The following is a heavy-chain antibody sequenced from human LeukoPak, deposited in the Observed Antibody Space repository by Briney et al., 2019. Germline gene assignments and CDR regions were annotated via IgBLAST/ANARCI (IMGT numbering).Heavy chain of an antibody. D-gene: IGHD3-22*01. J-gene: IGHJ4*02. CDR1: GITLSNYG. V-gene: IGHV3-23*01. CDR2: IRGSGGST. CDR3: AKRGVVIRVILVGFHKEAYYFDS. Sequence: PGRSLRLSCAVSGITLSNYGMSWVRQAPGKGLEWVAGIRGSGGSTNYADSVKDRFTISRDNSKNTLYLHMSSLRAEDTAVYFCAKRGVVIRVILVGFHKEAYYFDSWGQGALVTVSS.